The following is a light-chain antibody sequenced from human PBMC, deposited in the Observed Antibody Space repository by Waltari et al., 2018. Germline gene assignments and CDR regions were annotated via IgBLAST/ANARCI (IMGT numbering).Light chain of an antibody. V-gene: IGKV3-15*01. CDR3: QQYNNWPPWT. CDR2: GAS. Sequence: EIVMTQSPATLSVSPGERATLSCRASQSVSSNFAWYQQKPGQAPRLLIYGASTRATGIPARFSGSGSGTEFTRTISSLQSEEFAVYYCQQYNNWPPWTFGQGTKVEIK. J-gene: IGKJ1*01. CDR1: QSVSSN.